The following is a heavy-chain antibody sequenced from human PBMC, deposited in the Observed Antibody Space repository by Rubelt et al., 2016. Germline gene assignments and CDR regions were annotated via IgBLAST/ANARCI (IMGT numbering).Heavy chain of an antibody. Sequence: QVQLVQSGAEVKKPGSSVKVSCKASGGTFSSYAISWVRQAPGQGLEWMGGIIPIFGTANYAQKFQGTVTFTAEQSTSTAYMDLSSLRSEHSTVYYSASPPYDMWTGYDYYYGMDVWGQGTTVTVSS. J-gene: IGHJ6*01. D-gene: IGHD3-9*01. CDR3: ASPPYDMWTGYDYYYGMDV. CDR2: IIPIFGTA. CDR1: GGTFSSYA. V-gene: IGHV1-69*01.